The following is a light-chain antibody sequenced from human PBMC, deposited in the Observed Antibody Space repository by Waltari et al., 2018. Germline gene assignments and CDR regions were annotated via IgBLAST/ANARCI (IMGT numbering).Light chain of an antibody. J-gene: IGKJ4*01. CDR1: QNIHDN. Sequence: EVLMTQSPATLSVSPGERVTLSCRASQNIHDNLAWYQQTPGQAPRLLIYGASTRATAIPARFRGSGSGTEFTLTISSLQSEDFAIYYCQQYNKWPPLTFGGGTKVEIK. CDR2: GAS. CDR3: QQYNKWPPLT. V-gene: IGKV3-15*01.